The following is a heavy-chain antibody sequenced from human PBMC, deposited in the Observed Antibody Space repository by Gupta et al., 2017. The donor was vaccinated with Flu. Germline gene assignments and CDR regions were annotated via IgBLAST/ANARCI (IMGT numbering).Heavy chain of an antibody. D-gene: IGHD5-18*01. V-gene: IGHV3-23*01. Sequence: EVQLLESGGTLVQPGGSLRLSCAASGLNFQNYAMNWVREAPGKGLGWVSGVSASGGSTYYANSVKGRFTVSRDNSKNTVFLQMSSLRAEDTGIYYCAKEDSPMVTRYFGMDVWGQGTTVTVSS. J-gene: IGHJ6*02. CDR3: AKEDSPMVTRYFGMDV. CDR1: GLNFQNYA. CDR2: VSASGGST.